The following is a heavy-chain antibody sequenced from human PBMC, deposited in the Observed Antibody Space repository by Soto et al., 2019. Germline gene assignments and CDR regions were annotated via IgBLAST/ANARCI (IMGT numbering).Heavy chain of an antibody. CDR3: ARDDEYDDNGLDY. V-gene: IGHV3-74*01. D-gene: IGHD1-1*01. CDR1: GATFANYW. CDR2: INNDGNDI. Sequence: PGGSLRLSCEASGATFANYWMHWVRQAPGKGLVWVSRINNDGNDITYADSVRGRFTISRDNSRNTLFLEMSSLRVEDTALYYCARDDEYDDNGLDYWGQGTLVTVSS. J-gene: IGHJ4*02.